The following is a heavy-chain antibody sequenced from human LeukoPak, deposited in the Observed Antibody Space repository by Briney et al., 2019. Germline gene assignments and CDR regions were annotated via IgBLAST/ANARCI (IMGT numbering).Heavy chain of an antibody. CDR3: AREPRIDYYGSGSHYYGMDV. CDR2: IWYDGSNK. CDR1: GFTFSSYG. Sequence: PGRSLRLSCAASGFTFSSYGMHWVRQAPGKGLEWVAVIWYDGSNKYYADSVKGRFTISRDNSKNTLYLQMNSLRAEDTAVYYCAREPRIDYYGSGSHYYGMDVWGKGTTVTVSS. V-gene: IGHV3-33*01. J-gene: IGHJ6*04. D-gene: IGHD3-10*01.